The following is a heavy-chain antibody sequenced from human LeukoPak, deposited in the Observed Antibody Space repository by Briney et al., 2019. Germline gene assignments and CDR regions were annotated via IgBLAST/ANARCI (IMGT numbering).Heavy chain of an antibody. V-gene: IGHV3-15*01. CDR3: TTYGAGRKFGY. J-gene: IGHJ4*02. D-gene: IGHD3-10*01. CDR2: IKTTSDGGTP. CDR1: GFIFSDAW. Sequence: GGSLRLSCVASGFIFSDAWMTWVRQAPGKGLEWVGRIKTTSDGGTPDYAAPVKGRFTMSRADSTHTLYLQMNSLKSEDTAVYYCTTYGAGRKFGYWGQGTLVTVSS.